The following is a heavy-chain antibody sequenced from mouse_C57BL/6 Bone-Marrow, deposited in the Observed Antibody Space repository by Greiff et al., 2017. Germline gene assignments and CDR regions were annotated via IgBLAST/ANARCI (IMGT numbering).Heavy chain of an antibody. D-gene: IGHD4-1*01. J-gene: IGHJ1*03. CDR3: AREELELFWYLDV. CDR2: IAPSDSYT. V-gene: IGHV1-50*01. CDR1: GYTFTSYW. Sequence: VQLQQPGAELVKPGASVKLSCKASGYTFTSYWMHWVKQRPGKGLEWIGEIAPSDSYTNYNQKFKGQATLTVDTSYRTAYMQLSSLTSEDSADYYCAREELELFWYLDVWGTGTTVTVSS.